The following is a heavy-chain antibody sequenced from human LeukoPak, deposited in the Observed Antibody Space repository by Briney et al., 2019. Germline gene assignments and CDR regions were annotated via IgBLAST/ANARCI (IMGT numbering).Heavy chain of an antibody. Sequence: ASVKVSCKASGYTFTSYAMHWVRQAPGQRLEWMGWINAGNGNTKYSQKLQGRVTITRDTSASTAYMELSSLGSGDTAVYYCARDQGIAAAGRYYYGMDVWGKGTTVTVSS. J-gene: IGHJ6*04. V-gene: IGHV1-3*01. D-gene: IGHD6-13*01. CDR2: INAGNGNT. CDR1: GYTFTSYA. CDR3: ARDQGIAAAGRYYYGMDV.